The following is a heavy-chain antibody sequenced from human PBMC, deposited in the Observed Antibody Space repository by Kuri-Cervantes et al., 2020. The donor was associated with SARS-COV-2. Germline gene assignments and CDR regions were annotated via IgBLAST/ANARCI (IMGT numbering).Heavy chain of an antibody. J-gene: IGHJ4*02. CDR1: GYSFTSYW. V-gene: IGHV5-10-1*01. CDR3: ARQVAHYDILTGYQMYYFDY. CDR2: IDPSDSYT. D-gene: IGHD3-9*01. Sequence: SCKGPGYSFTSYWISWVRQMPGKGLEWMGRIDPSDSYTNYSPSFQGHVTISADKSISTAYLQWSSLKASDTAMYYCARQVAHYDILTGYQMYYFDYWGQGTLVTVSS.